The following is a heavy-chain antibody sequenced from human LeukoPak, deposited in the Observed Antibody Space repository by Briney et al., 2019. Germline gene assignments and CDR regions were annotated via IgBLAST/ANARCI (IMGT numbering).Heavy chain of an antibody. CDR3: ARVKYYDSSGSNYYYGMDV. V-gene: IGHV4-34*01. CDR1: GGSFSGYY. CDR2: INHSGST. D-gene: IGHD3-22*01. Sequence: SSETLSLTCAVYGGSFSGYYWSWICQPPGKGLEWIGEINHSGSTNYNPSLKSRVTISVDTSKNQFSLKLSSVTAADTAVYYCARVKYYDSSGSNYYYGMDVWGQGTTVTVSS. J-gene: IGHJ6*02.